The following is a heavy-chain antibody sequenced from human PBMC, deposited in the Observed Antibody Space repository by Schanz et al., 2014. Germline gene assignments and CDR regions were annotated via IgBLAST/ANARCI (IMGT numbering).Heavy chain of an antibody. CDR1: GYTFTSFD. Sequence: QVQLVQSGPEVKKPGASVRVACKASGYTFTSFDINWVRQAPGQGLEWMGWVNSVSENTGYAQDFQGRVTMTRDTSISTAYLQLSNLRSEDTAVYYCTRVKRGTVVMIARTYGMDVWGQGTAVTVSS. J-gene: IGHJ6*01. D-gene: IGHD2-21*01. CDR2: VNSVSENT. CDR3: TRVKRGTVVMIARTYGMDV. V-gene: IGHV1-8*01.